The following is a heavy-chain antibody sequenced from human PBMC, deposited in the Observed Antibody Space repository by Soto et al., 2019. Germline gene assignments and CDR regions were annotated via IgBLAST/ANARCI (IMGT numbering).Heavy chain of an antibody. V-gene: IGHV3-48*01. CDR1: GFPFSSYS. J-gene: IGHJ4*02. D-gene: IGHD3-10*01. CDR3: ARSRIRGVNPY. CDR2: ISSSSSTI. Sequence: GGSLRLSCAASGFPFSSYSMNWVRQAPGKGLEWVSYISSSSSTIYYADSVKGRFTISRDNAKNSLYLQMNSLRAEDTAVYYCARSRIRGVNPYWGQGTLVTVSS.